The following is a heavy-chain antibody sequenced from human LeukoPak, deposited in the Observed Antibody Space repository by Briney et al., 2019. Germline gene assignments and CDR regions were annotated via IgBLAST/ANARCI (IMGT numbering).Heavy chain of an antibody. Sequence: GASVKVSCKASGYTFTSYGISWVRQAPGQGLEWMGWISAYNGNTNYAQKLQGRVTMTTDTSTSTAYMELSSLRPEDTAVYYCARDGAIYDSTLGGNWFDPWGQGTLVTVSS. D-gene: IGHD3-22*01. CDR3: ARDGAIYDSTLGGNWFDP. CDR1: GYTFTSYG. J-gene: IGHJ5*02. CDR2: ISAYNGNT. V-gene: IGHV1-18*01.